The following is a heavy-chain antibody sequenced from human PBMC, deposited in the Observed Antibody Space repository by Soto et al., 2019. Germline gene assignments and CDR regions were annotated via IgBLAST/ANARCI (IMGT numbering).Heavy chain of an antibody. CDR1: GESISSSSYY. D-gene: IGHD2-21*02. CDR3: ARQRTTVVTQASFDH. Sequence: PSETLSLTCIVSGESISSSSYYWGWIRQPPGKGLEWIGSIYYSGRTYYNPSFKSRVTISIDTSKNQFSLKLSSVTATDTAVYYCARQRTTVVTQASFDHWGQGAMVIVSS. J-gene: IGHJ4*02. V-gene: IGHV4-39*01. CDR2: IYYSGRT.